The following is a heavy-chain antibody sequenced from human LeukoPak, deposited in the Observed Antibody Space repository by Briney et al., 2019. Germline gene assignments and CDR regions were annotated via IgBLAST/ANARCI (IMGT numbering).Heavy chain of an antibody. CDR1: GYTFTSYD. J-gene: IGHJ6*03. D-gene: IGHD5-18*01. CDR3: ARRWIQPLGWGYYYMDV. CDR2: MNPNSGNT. Sequence: ASVKVSCKASGYTFTSYDINWVRQATGQGLEWMGWMNPNSGNTGYAQKFQGRVTITRNTSISTAYMELSSLRSEDTAVYYCARRWIQPLGWGYYYMDVWGKGTTVTVSS. V-gene: IGHV1-8*03.